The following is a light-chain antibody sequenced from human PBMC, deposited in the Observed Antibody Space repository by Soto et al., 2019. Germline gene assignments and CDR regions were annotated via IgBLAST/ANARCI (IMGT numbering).Light chain of an antibody. V-gene: IGKV1-27*01. CDR1: QDISTY. J-gene: IGKJ4*01. Sequence: DIEMTQAPSSLSASVGDRVTITCRARQDISTYLAWYQQKPGKVPKLLISAAYTLQSGVPPRFSCSGSGTDFTLTIGSLQPEDVATYYCQKYDNAPLTFGGGTKVEIK. CDR2: AAY. CDR3: QKYDNAPLT.